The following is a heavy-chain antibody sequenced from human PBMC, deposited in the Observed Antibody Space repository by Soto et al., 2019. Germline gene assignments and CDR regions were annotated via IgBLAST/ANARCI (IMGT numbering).Heavy chain of an antibody. CDR3: AKMSASLGFEDY. V-gene: IGHV3-23*01. D-gene: IGHD3-16*01. J-gene: IGHJ4*02. CDR1: GFTFSRYA. Sequence: EVQLLESGGGLVQPGGSLRLSCAASGFTFSRYAMRWVRQAPGKGLEWVSSIKSDDTKYYADSVKGRFTISRDNSKSTLFLQMSSLRAEDTALYFCAKMSASLGFEDYWGQGTLVTVSS. CDR2: IKSDDTK.